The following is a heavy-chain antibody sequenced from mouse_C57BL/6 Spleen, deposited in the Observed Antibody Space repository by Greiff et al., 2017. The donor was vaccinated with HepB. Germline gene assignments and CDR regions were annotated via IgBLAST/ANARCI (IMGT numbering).Heavy chain of an antibody. V-gene: IGHV1-26*01. J-gene: IGHJ3*01. Sequence: EVQLQQSGPELVKPGASVKISCKASGYTFTDYYMNWVKQSHGKSLEWIGDINPNNGGTSYNQKFKGKATLTVDKSSSTAYMELRSLTSEDSAVYYCARPYDGYYVRFAYWGQGTLVTVSA. D-gene: IGHD2-3*01. CDR1: GYTFTDYY. CDR2: INPNNGGT. CDR3: ARPYDGYYVRFAY.